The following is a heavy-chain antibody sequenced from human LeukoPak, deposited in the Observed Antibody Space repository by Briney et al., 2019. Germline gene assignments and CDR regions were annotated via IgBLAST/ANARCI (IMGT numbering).Heavy chain of an antibody. CDR2: ISYDGSNK. CDR1: GFTFSSYG. Sequence: LGGSLRLSCAASGFTFSSYGMHWVRQAPGKGLEWVAVISYDGSNKYYADSVKGRFTISRDNSKNTLYLQMNSLRAEDTAVYYCAKDLGNWELLSYFDYWGQGTLVTVSS. CDR3: AKDLGNWELLSYFDY. D-gene: IGHD1-26*01. J-gene: IGHJ4*02. V-gene: IGHV3-30*18.